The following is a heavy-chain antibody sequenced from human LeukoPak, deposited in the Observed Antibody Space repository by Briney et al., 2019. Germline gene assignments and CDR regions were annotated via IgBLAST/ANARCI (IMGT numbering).Heavy chain of an antibody. D-gene: IGHD3-3*01. V-gene: IGHV1-18*01. CDR2: ISAYNGNT. CDR3: ARVPPPPTYYDFWSGYYVNFYYYYGMDV. J-gene: IGHJ6*02. CDR1: GYTFTSYG. Sequence: ASVKVSCKASGYTFTSYGISWVRQAPGQGLEWMGWISAYNGNTNYAQKFQGRVTMTRNTSISTAYMELSSLRSEDTAVYYCARVPPPPTYYDFWSGYYVNFYYYYGMDVWGQGTTVTVSS.